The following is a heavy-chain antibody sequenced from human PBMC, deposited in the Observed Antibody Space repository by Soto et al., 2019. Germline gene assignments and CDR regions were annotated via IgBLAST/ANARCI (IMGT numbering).Heavy chain of an antibody. J-gene: IGHJ3*02. V-gene: IGHV3-15*01. CDR2: IKSKTDGGTT. Sequence: PGGSLRLSCAASGFTFSNAWMSWVRQAPGKGLEWVGRIKSKTDGGTTDYAAPVKGRFTISRDDSKNTLYLQMNSLKTEDTAVYYCTTDQFRYCSGGSCYYPGAFDIWGQGTMVTVSS. CDR3: TTDQFRYCSGGSCYYPGAFDI. CDR1: GFTFSNAW. D-gene: IGHD2-15*01.